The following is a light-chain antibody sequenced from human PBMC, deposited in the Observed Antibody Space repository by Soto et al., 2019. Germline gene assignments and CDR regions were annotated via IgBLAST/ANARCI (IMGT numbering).Light chain of an antibody. J-gene: IGLJ1*01. CDR1: SSDVGGYNY. CDR3: SLYISGSTYV. Sequence: QSALTQPPSASGSPGQSVTISCTGTSSDVGGYNYGSWYQQPPGTAPKLIMFEVSNRPSGVPDRFSGSKSGSSASLTISGLQAEDEADYYCSLYISGSTYVFGTGTKLTVL. V-gene: IGLV2-18*01. CDR2: EVS.